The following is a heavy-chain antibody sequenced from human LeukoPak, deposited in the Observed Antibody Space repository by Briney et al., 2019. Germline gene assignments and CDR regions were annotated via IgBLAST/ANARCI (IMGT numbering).Heavy chain of an antibody. CDR2: IYSGGST. CDR3: AREFGDSSGYLFDH. CDR1: GFTVSSNY. Sequence: GGSLRLSCAASGFTVSSNYMSWVRQAPGKGLEWVSVIYSGGSTYYADSVKGRFTISRDNSKNTLYLQMNSLRAEDTAVYYCAREFGDSSGYLFDHWGQGTLVTVSS. J-gene: IGHJ4*02. V-gene: IGHV3-66*02. D-gene: IGHD3-22*01.